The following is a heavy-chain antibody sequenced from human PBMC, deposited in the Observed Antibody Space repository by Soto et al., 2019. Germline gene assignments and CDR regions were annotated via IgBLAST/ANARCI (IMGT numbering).Heavy chain of an antibody. CDR3: ARESNGYVGWFDP. D-gene: IGHD5-18*01. CDR1: GGSIINYY. Sequence: LEPLSLTRTVSGGSIINYYWSCIRQPPGKGLEWIGYIYYSGSTYYNPSLKSRVTISVDTSKNQFSLKLSSVTAADTAVYYCARESNGYVGWFDPWGQGTLVTVSS. CDR2: IYYSGST. J-gene: IGHJ5*02. V-gene: IGHV4-59*12.